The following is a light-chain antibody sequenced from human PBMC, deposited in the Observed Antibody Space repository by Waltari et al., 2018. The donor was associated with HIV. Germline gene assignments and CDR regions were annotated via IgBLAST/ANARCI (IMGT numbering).Light chain of an antibody. CDR2: DVN. Sequence: QSALTQPPSVSGSPGQSVSISCSGTPSDVGVYDYVSWYQQSPGKAPKLLIFDVNQRPSGVPERFSGSKSGNTASLTISGLQTEDEADYFCCAYAAGHVSYVFGNGTAVAVL. J-gene: IGLJ1*01. V-gene: IGLV2-11*01. CDR1: PSDVGVYDY. CDR3: CAYAAGHVSYV.